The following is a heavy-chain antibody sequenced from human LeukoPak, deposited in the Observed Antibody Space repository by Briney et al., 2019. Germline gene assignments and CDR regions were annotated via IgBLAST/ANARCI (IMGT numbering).Heavy chain of an antibody. CDR1: GFTFYDYA. D-gene: IGHD6-6*01. CDR3: ARDFAARPRWFDP. V-gene: IGHV3-9*01. Sequence: GRSLRLSCAASGFTFYDYAMHWVRQAPGKGLEWVSGISWNSGSIGYADSVKGRFTISRDNAKNSLNLQLNSLRAEDTGVYYCARDFAARPRWFDPWGQGTLVTVSS. CDR2: ISWNSGSI. J-gene: IGHJ5*02.